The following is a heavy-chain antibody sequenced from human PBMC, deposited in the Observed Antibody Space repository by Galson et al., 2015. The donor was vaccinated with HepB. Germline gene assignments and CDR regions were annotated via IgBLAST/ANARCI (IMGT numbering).Heavy chain of an antibody. J-gene: IGHJ4*02. V-gene: IGHV2-70*20. CDR1: GFSLSTSGMC. Sequence: PALVTPTQTLTLTCTFSGFSLSTSGMCVSWVRQPPGKALEWLALIDWDDDKYYSTSLKTRLTISKDTSKNQVVLTMTNMDPVDTATYYCARSRRAEVGRPLYYFDYWGQGTLVTVSS. CDR3: ARSRRAEVGRPLYYFDY. CDR2: IDWDDDK. D-gene: IGHD2-15*01.